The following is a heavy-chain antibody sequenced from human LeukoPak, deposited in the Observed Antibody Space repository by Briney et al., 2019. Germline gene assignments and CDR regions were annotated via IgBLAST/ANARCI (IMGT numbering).Heavy chain of an antibody. Sequence: GASVKVSCKASGYTFTSYGISWVRQAPGQGLEWMGWISGYNGYTHYAHNLQGRVTMTTDTSTSIAYMELRSLRSDDTAVYYCARDEARYSSGYYPNWFDPWGQGTLVTVSS. CDR2: ISGYNGYT. D-gene: IGHD3-22*01. V-gene: IGHV1-18*01. CDR3: ARDEARYSSGYYPNWFDP. J-gene: IGHJ5*02. CDR1: GYTFTSYG.